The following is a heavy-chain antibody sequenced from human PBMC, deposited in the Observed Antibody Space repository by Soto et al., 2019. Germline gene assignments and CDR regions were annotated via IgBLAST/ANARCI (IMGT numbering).Heavy chain of an antibody. Sequence: SETLSLTCTVSGGSVSSGSYYWSWIRQPPGKGLEWIGYIYYSGSTNYNPSLKSRVTISVDTSKNQFSLKLSSVTAADTAVYYCAREGIEVRPTAESFDYWGQGTLVTVSS. CDR1: GGSVSSGSYY. CDR2: IYYSGST. CDR3: AREGIEVRPTAESFDY. D-gene: IGHD6-6*01. V-gene: IGHV4-61*01. J-gene: IGHJ4*02.